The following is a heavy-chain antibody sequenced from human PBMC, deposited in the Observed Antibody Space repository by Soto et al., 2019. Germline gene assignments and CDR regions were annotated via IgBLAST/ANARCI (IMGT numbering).Heavy chain of an antibody. Sequence: GGSLRLSCLGSGFIFSNNGMHWVRQTPGKGLEWVAFMSYDGSDTFYADSVKGRFTISRDNSKNTLFLYMSNLRAEHTAMYDSTIARVADSALDHWGQGTLVTVSS. D-gene: IGHD6-6*01. CDR2: MSYDGSDT. V-gene: IGHV3-30*02. CDR1: GFIFSNNG. J-gene: IGHJ4*02. CDR3: TIARVADSALDH.